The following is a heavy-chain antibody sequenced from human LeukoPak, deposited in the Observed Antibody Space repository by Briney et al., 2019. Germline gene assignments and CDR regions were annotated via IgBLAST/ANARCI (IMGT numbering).Heavy chain of an antibody. Sequence: ASVKVSCKASGYTFTGYYMHWVRQAPGQGLEWMGWINPNSGGTNYAQKFQGRVTMTRDTSISTAYMELSSLRSDDTALYYCARAPMGTAALYWGQGTLVTVSS. D-gene: IGHD2-2*01. V-gene: IGHV1-2*02. CDR3: ARAPMGTAALY. CDR1: GYTFTGYY. CDR2: INPNSGGT. J-gene: IGHJ4*02.